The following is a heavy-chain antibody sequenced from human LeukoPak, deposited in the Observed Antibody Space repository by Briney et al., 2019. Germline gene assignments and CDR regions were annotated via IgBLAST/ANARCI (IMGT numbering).Heavy chain of an antibody. J-gene: IGHJ5*02. CDR3: ARVGILNWFDP. V-gene: IGHV3-21*01. CDR1: GFTFSSYS. CDR2: ISSSSSYI. Sequence: GGSLRLSCAASGFTFSSYSMNWVRQAPGKGLEWVSSISSSSSYIYYADSVKGRFTISRDNAKNSLYLQMNSLRAEDTAVYYFARVGILNWFDPWGQGTLVTVSS.